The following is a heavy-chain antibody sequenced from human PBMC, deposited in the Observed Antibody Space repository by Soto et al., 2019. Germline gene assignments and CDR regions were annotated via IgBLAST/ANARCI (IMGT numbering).Heavy chain of an antibody. V-gene: IGHV1-69*12. J-gene: IGHJ4*02. D-gene: IGHD2-21*02. CDR2: IIPIFGTG. CDR3: ATTGGTVVTPSDY. CDR1: GGTFSSYA. Sequence: QVQLVQSGAEVKKPGSSVKVSCKASGGTFSSYAISWVRQAPGQGLEWMGGIIPIFGTGNYAQKFQGRVTITADETTSTAYMELTRLRSEDTAVYYCATTGGTVVTPSDYWGQGTLVTVSS.